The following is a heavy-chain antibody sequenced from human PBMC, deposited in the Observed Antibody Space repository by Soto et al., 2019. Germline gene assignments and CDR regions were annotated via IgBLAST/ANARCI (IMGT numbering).Heavy chain of an antibody. Sequence: EVQLVESGGGLVKPGGSLRLSCAASGFTFSSYSMNWVRQAPGKGLEWVSSISSSSSYIYYAHSVKGRFTNSRDNAKNALYLQMNSGGAEDTAVYYCASDRYSSSWYFVYWGQGTLVTVSS. D-gene: IGHD6-13*01. CDR3: ASDRYSSSWYFVY. CDR1: GFTFSSYS. CDR2: ISSSSSYI. V-gene: IGHV3-21*01. J-gene: IGHJ4*02.